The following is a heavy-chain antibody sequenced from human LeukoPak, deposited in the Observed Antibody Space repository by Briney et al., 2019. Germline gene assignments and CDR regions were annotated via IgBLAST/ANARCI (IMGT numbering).Heavy chain of an antibody. CDR2: MTSCSSYT. CDR3: AAGTAADY. CDR1: GIPFSDFY. Sequence: GGSLRLSCVVSGIPFSDFYMNWIRQAPGQGLEWISYMTSCSSYTDYAESVKGRFTISRDNAKSALYLEMNGLRVEDTAVYYCAAGTAADYWGRGTLVIVSS. V-gene: IGHV3-11*03. D-gene: IGHD6-13*01. J-gene: IGHJ4*02.